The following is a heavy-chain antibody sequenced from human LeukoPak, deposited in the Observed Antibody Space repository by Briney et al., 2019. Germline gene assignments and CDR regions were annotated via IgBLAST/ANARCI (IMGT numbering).Heavy chain of an antibody. Sequence: GGSLRLSCAASGFTFSDYYMTWIRQAPGKGLEWVSYISGGSGYTNYADSVKGRFAISRDNSKNTLYLQMNSLRAEDTAVYYCARDVVATIRYYFDYWGQGALVTVSS. CDR3: ARDVVATIRYYFDY. D-gene: IGHD5-12*01. CDR2: ISGGSGYT. J-gene: IGHJ4*02. V-gene: IGHV3-11*06. CDR1: GFTFSDYY.